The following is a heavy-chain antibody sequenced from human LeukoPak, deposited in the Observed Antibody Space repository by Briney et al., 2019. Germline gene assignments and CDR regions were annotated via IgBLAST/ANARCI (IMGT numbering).Heavy chain of an antibody. Sequence: GGSLRLSCAASGFSVSGNYMNWVRQAPGKGLEWVSVIYSGGSTYYADSVKGRFTISRDNSKNTLYLQMNSLRAEDTAVYYCARVMTTYYYGVDVWGQGTAVTVSS. D-gene: IGHD4-11*01. J-gene: IGHJ6*02. CDR2: IYSGGST. V-gene: IGHV3-66*01. CDR1: GFSVSGNY. CDR3: ARVMTTYYYGVDV.